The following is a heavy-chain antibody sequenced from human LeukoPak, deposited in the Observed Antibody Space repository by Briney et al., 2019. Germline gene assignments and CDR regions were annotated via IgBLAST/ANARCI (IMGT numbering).Heavy chain of an antibody. CDR1: GFTFSSYS. D-gene: IGHD4-17*01. V-gene: IGHV3-21*01. J-gene: IGHJ4*02. CDR3: ARTLDYGDSGFDY. CDR2: ISSSSSYI. Sequence: GGSLRLSCAASGFTFSSYSMNWVRQAPGKGLEWVLSISSSSSYIYYADSVKGRFTISRDNAKNSLYLQMNSLRAEDTAVYYCARTLDYGDSGFDYWGQGTLVTVSS.